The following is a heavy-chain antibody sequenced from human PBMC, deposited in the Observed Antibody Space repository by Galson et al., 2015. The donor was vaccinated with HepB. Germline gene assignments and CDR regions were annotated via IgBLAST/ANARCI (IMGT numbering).Heavy chain of an antibody. J-gene: IGHJ5*02. Sequence: SCKASGGTFSSYAISWVRQAPGQGLEWMGGIIPIFGTANYAQKFQGRVTITADESTSTAYMELSSLRSEDTAVYYCARVYRLTFDPWGQGTLVTVSS. CDR2: IIPIFGTA. CDR3: ARVYRLTFDP. D-gene: IGHD4-11*01. V-gene: IGHV1-69*01. CDR1: GGTFSSYA.